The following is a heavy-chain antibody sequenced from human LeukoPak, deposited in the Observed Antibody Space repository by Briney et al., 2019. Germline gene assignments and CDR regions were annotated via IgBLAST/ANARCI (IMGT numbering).Heavy chain of an antibody. D-gene: IGHD3-22*01. CDR2: MNPNSCNT. CDR3: ASGQNYYDSSGYYYGYYYYGMDV. CDR1: GYTFTSYD. J-gene: IGHJ6*02. Sequence: ASVKVSCKASGYTFTSYDINWARQATGQGLEWMGWMNPNSCNTGYAQKFQGRVTMTRNTSISTAYMELSILRSEDTAGYYCASGQNYYDSSGYYYGYYYYGMDVWGQGTTVTVSS. V-gene: IGHV1-8*01.